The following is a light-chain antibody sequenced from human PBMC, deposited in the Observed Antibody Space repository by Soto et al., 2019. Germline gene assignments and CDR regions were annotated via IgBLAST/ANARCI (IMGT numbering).Light chain of an antibody. CDR2: AES. CDR1: QGISSY. CDR3: QQYYSYPHT. Sequence: AIRMTQSPSSFSASTGDRVTITCRASQGISSYLAWYQQKPGKAPKILIYAESTLQSGVPSRFSGSGSGTDFTLTISCMQSEDFATYYCQQYYSYPHTFGQGTKVEIK. V-gene: IGKV1-8*01. J-gene: IGKJ1*01.